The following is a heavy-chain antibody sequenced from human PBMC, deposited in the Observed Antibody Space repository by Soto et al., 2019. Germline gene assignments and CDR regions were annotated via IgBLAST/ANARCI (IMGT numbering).Heavy chain of an antibody. V-gene: IGHV3-7*04. CDR3: ARGFGIDY. D-gene: IGHD3-16*01. J-gene: IGHJ4*02. CDR1: GFTFSDPW. CDR2: INQDGNEK. Sequence: EVQLVESGGGLVQPGGSLRLSCAASGFTFSDPWMTWVRQAPGKGLEWVANINQDGNEKHYVDSVKGRFTISRDNAKKSLYLQMTSLRAEDTAIYYCARGFGIDYWGQGTLAIVSS.